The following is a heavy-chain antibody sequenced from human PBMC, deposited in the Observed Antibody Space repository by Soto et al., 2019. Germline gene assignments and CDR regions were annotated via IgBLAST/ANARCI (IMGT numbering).Heavy chain of an antibody. CDR2: IDGEGSGT. J-gene: IGHJ4*02. Sequence: GGSLRLSCAVSGFTISSNWIHWVRQAPGKGLVWVSRIDGEGSGTSYADSVKGRFTISRDVAKNTVYLQMNSLRVEDTAVYYCATVFDYWGQGALVTVSS. V-gene: IGHV3-74*01. CDR1: GFTISSNW. CDR3: ATVFDY.